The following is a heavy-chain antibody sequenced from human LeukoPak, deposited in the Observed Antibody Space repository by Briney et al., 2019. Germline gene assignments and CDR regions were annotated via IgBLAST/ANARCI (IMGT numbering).Heavy chain of an antibody. V-gene: IGHV3-53*01. J-gene: IGHJ5*02. CDR1: GFTVSSNY. CDR3: ARTIIAAAATEWFDP. Sequence: PGGSLRLSCAASGFTVSSNYMSWVRQAPGKGLERVSVIYSGGSTYYADSVKGRFTISRDNSKNTLYLQMNSLRAEDTAVYYCARTIIAAAATEWFDPWGQGTLVTVSS. CDR2: IYSGGST. D-gene: IGHD6-13*01.